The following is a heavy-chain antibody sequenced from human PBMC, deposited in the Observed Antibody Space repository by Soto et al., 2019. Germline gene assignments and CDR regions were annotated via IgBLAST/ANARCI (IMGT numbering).Heavy chain of an antibody. CDR2: IKSKTDGGTT. V-gene: IGHV3-15*01. J-gene: IGHJ4*02. Sequence: PGGSLRLSCAASGFTFSNAGMGGVRQATGKGLEWVGRIKSKTDGGTTDYAAPVKGRFTISRDDSKNTLYLQMNSLKTEDTAVYYCTTDHPSYYYDSSHPYYWGQGTLVTVSS. CDR1: GFTFSNAG. CDR3: TTDHPSYYYDSSHPYY. D-gene: IGHD3-22*01.